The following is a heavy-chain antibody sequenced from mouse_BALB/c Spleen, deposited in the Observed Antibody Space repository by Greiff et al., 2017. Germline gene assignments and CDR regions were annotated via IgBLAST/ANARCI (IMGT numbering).Heavy chain of an antibody. CDR1: GFNIKDTY. V-gene: IGHV14-3*02. Sequence: EVQLQQSGAELVKPGASVKLSCTASGFNIKDTYMHWVKQRPEQGLEWIGRIDPANGNTKYDPKFQGKATITADTSSNTAYLQLSSLTSEDTAVYYCARHYYGSSPFDYWGQGTSVTVSS. CDR2: IDPANGNT. CDR3: ARHYYGSSPFDY. J-gene: IGHJ4*01. D-gene: IGHD1-1*01.